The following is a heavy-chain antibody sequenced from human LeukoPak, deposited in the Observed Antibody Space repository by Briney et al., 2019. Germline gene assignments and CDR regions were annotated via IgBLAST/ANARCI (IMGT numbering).Heavy chain of an antibody. CDR2: IYYSGST. Sequence: PSETLSLTCTVSGGSISSSSYYWGWIRQPPGKGLEWIGSIYYSGSTYYNPSLKSRVTISVDTSKNQFSLKPSPVTAADTAVYYCARSGRLGPIKPIQAPLSYWGQGTLVTVSS. V-gene: IGHV4-39*07. D-gene: IGHD3-16*01. J-gene: IGHJ4*02. CDR1: GGSISSSSYY. CDR3: ARSGRLGPIKPIQAPLSY.